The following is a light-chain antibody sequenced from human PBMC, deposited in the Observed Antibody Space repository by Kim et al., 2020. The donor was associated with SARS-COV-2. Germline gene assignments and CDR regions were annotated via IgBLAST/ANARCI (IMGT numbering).Light chain of an antibody. CDR2: SAS. J-gene: IGKJ2*01. V-gene: IGKV1-39*01. Sequence: DIQMTQSPSSLSASVGDRVTITCRASQSIRTYLNWYQQKSGLAPKLLIYSASALQSGVPSRFSGSGSGTDFTLTISRLQPEDFATYYCQHSYNTPYTFGQGTKLEI. CDR1: QSIRTY. CDR3: QHSYNTPYT.